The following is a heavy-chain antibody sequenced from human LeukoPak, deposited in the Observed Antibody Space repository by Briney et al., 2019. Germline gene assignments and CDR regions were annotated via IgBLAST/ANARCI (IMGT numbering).Heavy chain of an antibody. J-gene: IGHJ4*02. V-gene: IGHV1-2*06. D-gene: IGHD6-19*01. CDR2: INPNSGGT. CDR3: ARGGYSSGWYSGDYFDY. CDR1: GYTFTGYY. Sequence: ASVKVSCKASGYTFTGYYMHWVRQAPGQGLEWMGRINPNSGGTNYAQKLQGRVTMTTDTSTSTAYMELRSLRSDDTAVYYCARGGYSSGWYSGDYFDYWGQGTLVTVSS.